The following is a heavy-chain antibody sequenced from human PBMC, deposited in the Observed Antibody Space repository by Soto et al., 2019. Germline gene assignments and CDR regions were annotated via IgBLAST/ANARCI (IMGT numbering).Heavy chain of an antibody. CDR2: IYKSATT. J-gene: IGHJ5*01. Sequence: PSETLSLTCSVSGDSISNLDYFLAWIRQPPGQALEYIGYIYKSATTYYNPSFESRVAISVDTSKSQLSLILTSVTAAYTAVYFCPRGRYCLNGRCFPNWFDSWGQGAMVTVSS. CDR1: GDSISNLDYF. V-gene: IGHV4-30-4*01. CDR3: PRGRYCLNGRCFPNWFDS. D-gene: IGHD2-15*01.